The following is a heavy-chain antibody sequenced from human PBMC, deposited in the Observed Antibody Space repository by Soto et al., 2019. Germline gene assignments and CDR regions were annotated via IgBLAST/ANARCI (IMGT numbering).Heavy chain of an antibody. CDR3: ASAYYYDSSGYDADY. CDR2: INPSGGST. J-gene: IGHJ4*02. D-gene: IGHD3-22*01. CDR1: GYTFTSYY. V-gene: IGHV1-46*01. Sequence: QVQLVQSGAEVKKPGASVKVSCKASGYTFTSYYMHWVRQAPGQGLEWMGIINPSGGSTSYAQKFQGRVTMTRETSTSTVYMELSSLRSEDTALYYSASAYYYDSSGYDADYWGQGTLVTVSS.